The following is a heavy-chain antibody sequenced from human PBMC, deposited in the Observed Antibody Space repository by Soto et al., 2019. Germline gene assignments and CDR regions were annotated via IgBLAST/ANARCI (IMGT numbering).Heavy chain of an antibody. CDR1: GYTFTYYH. Sequence: QVQLVQSGAEVKKPGASVTVSCKASGYTFTYYHVHWVRQAPGQGLEWMGMINPNGGDTNYAQKFQGRVTMTKDTSTSTVYMEVRSLRSEDTALYSSARVPYSYGLLYYLDYWGQGTLVTVSS. CDR3: ARVPYSYGLLYYLDY. CDR2: INPNGGDT. D-gene: IGHD5-18*01. V-gene: IGHV1-46*01. J-gene: IGHJ4*02.